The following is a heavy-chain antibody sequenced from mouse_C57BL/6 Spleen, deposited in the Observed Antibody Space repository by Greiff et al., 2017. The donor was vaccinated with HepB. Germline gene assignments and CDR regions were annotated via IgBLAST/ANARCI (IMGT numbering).Heavy chain of an antibody. CDR2: ISDGGSYT. CDR3: ARGAGLRPFAY. D-gene: IGHD2-2*01. CDR1: GFTFSSYA. Sequence: EVHLVESGGGLVKPGGSLKLSCAASGFTFSSYAMSWVRQTPEKRLEWVATISDGGSYTYYPDNVKGRFTISRDNAKNNLYLQMSHLKSEDTAMYYCARGAGLRPFAYWGQGTLVTVSA. J-gene: IGHJ3*01. V-gene: IGHV5-4*01.